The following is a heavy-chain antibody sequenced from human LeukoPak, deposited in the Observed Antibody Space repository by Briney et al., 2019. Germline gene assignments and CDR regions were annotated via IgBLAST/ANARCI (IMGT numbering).Heavy chain of an antibody. CDR1: GGSFSGFY. CDR3: ARAGGY. Sequence: SETLSLTCAVYGGSFSGFYWSWIRQPPGKGLEWIGEINHSGSTNYNPSLKSRVTISVDTSKNQFSLKLSSVTAADTAVYYCARAGGYWGQGTLVTVSS. V-gene: IGHV4-34*01. J-gene: IGHJ4*02. CDR2: INHSGST.